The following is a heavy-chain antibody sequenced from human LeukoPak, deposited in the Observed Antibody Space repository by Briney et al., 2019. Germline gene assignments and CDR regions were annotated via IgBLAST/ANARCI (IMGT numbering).Heavy chain of an antibody. J-gene: IGHJ4*02. D-gene: IGHD2-2*01. CDR1: GFTVSSNY. V-gene: IGHV3-23*01. CDR2: ISGSGGGT. CDR3: ATVPY. Sequence: GGSLRLSCAASGFTVSSNYMSWVRQAPGKGLEWVSAISGSGGGTYYADSVKGRFTISRDNSKNTLYLQMNSLRAEDTAVYYCATVPYWGQGTLVTVSS.